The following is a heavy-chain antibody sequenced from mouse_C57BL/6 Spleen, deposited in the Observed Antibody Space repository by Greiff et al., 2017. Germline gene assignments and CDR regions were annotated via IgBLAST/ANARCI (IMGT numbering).Heavy chain of an antibody. V-gene: IGHV1-26*01. CDR3: ARGGIAYYAMCY. Sequence: EVQLQQSGPELVKPGASVKISCKASGYTFTDYYMNWVKQSHGKSLEWIGDINPNNGGTSYNQKFKGKATLTVDKSSSTAYMELRSLTSEDSAVYYCARGGIAYYAMCYWGQGTSVTVSS. J-gene: IGHJ4*01. CDR2: INPNNGGT. D-gene: IGHD6-1*01. CDR1: GYTFTDYY.